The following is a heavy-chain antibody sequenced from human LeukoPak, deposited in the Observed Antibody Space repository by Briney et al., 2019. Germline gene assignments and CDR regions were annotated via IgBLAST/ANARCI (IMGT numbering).Heavy chain of an antibody. J-gene: IGHJ4*02. V-gene: IGHV4-59*08. CDR3: ARRSSGGGLFDY. Sequence: SETLSLTCTVSGGSISSYYWSWMRQSPGKGLEWIGYIYYSGSTNYNPSLKSRVTISVDTSKNHFSLKLSSVTSADTAVYYCARRSSGGGLFDYWGQGTLVTVSS. CDR1: GGSISSYY. CDR2: IYYSGST. D-gene: IGHD6-19*01.